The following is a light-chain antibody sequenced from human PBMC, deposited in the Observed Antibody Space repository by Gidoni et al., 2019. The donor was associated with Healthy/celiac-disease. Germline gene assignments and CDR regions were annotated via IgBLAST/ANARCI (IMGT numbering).Light chain of an antibody. CDR2: DVS. V-gene: IGLV2-11*01. J-gene: IGLJ2*01. CDR3: CSYAGSYTHVV. CDR1: SSDVGGYNY. Sequence: QSALTQPRSVYGSPGQSVTISCTGTSSDVGGYNYVSWYQQPPGKAPNLMLYDVSRRPSGVPERFSGSKSGNTASLTISGLQAEDEADYYCCSYAGSYTHVVFGGGTKLTVL.